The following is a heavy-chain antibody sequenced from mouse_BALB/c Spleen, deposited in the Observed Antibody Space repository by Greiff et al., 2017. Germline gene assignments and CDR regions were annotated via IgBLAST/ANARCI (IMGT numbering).Heavy chain of an antibody. CDR3: ASPARAGYAMDY. D-gene: IGHD3-1*01. CDR2: IDPYNGGT. Sequence: VQLQQSGPELVKPGASVKVSCKASGYSFTDYNMYWVKQSHGKSLEWIGYIDPYNGGTSYNQKFKDKATLTADKSSSTAYMQLSSLTSEDSAVYYCASPARAGYAMDYWGQGTSVTVSS. CDR1: GYSFTDYN. J-gene: IGHJ4*01. V-gene: IGHV1S135*01.